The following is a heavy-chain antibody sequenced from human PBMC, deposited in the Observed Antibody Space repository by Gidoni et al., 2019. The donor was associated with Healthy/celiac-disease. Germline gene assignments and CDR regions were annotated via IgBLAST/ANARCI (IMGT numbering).Heavy chain of an antibody. V-gene: IGHV5-51*01. CDR2: IVPGDSGA. CDR3: ASPNPADSSGDYYWGSYAFDI. CDR1: GYSFTSYW. J-gene: IGHJ3*02. Sequence: EVQLVQSGAAVKKPGESLKISCKGSGYSFTSYWLGWFRQMPGNGLEWLGIIVPGDSGARYSPSFQGQVTISADKAISSAYLHWSSLKASDTAMYYCASPNPADSSGDYYWGSYAFDICGQGTMVTVSS. D-gene: IGHD3-22*01.